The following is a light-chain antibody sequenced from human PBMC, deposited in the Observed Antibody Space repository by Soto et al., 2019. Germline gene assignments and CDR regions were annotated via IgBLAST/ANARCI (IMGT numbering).Light chain of an antibody. Sequence: AIRMTQSPSSFSASTGDRVTITCRASQGISSYLAWYQQKPGKAPKLLIYAASTLQSGVPSRFSGSGSGTDFTLTISCLQSEDFATYYCQQYTNYPWTFGQGTKVDIK. J-gene: IGKJ1*01. V-gene: IGKV1-8*01. CDR2: AAS. CDR1: QGISSY. CDR3: QQYTNYPWT.